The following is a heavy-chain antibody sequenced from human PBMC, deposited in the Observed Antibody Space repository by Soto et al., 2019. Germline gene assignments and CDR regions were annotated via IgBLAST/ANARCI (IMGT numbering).Heavy chain of an antibody. J-gene: IGHJ4*02. CDR3: ATATYSYDIPLDY. CDR1: GFAFSSYW. Sequence: PGGSLRLSCAASGFAFSSYWMSWVRQSPGKGLEWVANIKQDGSEKYYVDSVKGRFTISRDNAKNSLYLQMNSLRAEETAVYYCATATYSYDIPLDYWGQGTLLTVSS. CDR2: IKQDGSEK. D-gene: IGHD5-18*01. V-gene: IGHV3-7*03.